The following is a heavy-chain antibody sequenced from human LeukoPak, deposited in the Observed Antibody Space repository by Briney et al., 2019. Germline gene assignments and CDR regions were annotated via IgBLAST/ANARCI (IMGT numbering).Heavy chain of an antibody. J-gene: IGHJ4*02. Sequence: GGSLRLSCTVSGFTVSSNSMSWVRQAPGKGLEWVSFIYSDNTHYSDSVKGRFTISRDNSKNTLYLQMNSLRAEDTAVYYCAREGYYGSTYFDYWGQGTLVTVSS. CDR3: AREGYYGSTYFDY. V-gene: IGHV3-66*03. CDR1: GFTVSSNS. CDR2: IYSDNT. D-gene: IGHD3-10*01.